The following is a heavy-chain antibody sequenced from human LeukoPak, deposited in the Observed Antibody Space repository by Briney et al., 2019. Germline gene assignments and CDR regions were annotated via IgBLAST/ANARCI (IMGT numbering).Heavy chain of an antibody. CDR3: ARDRAGGGYYYYGMDV. V-gene: IGHV3-21*01. CDR2: ISSSSSYI. J-gene: IGHJ6*02. Sequence: GGSLRLSCAASGFTFSSYSMNWVRQAPGKGLEWVSSISSSSSYIYYADSVKGRFTISRDNAKNSLYLQMNSLRAEDTAVYYCARDRAGGGYYYYGMDVWGQGTTVTVSS. D-gene: IGHD2-8*02. CDR1: GFTFSSYS.